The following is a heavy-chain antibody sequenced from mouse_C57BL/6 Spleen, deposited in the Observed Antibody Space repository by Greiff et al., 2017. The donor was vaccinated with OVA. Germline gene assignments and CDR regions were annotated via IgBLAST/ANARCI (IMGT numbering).Heavy chain of an antibody. Sequence: EVQLQQSGPVLVKPGASVKMSCKASGYTFTDYYMNWVKQSHGKSLEWIGVINPYNGGTSYNQQFKGKATLTVDKSSSTAYMELNSLTSEDSAVYYCARRAYGSSYDYWGQGTTLTVSS. CDR3: ARRAYGSSYDY. J-gene: IGHJ2*01. D-gene: IGHD1-1*01. V-gene: IGHV1-19*01. CDR1: GYTFTDYY. CDR2: INPYNGGT.